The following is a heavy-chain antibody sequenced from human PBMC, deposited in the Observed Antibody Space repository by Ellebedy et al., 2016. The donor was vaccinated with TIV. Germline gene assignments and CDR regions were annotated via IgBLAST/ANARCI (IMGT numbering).Heavy chain of an antibody. V-gene: IGHV3-23*05. CDR2: IESSGIVT. CDR1: GLTFNIYA. J-gene: IGHJ6*02. Sequence: GESLKISCGASGLTFNIYAMTWVRQAPGKGLEWVSTIESSGIVTYYAESVKGRLTISRDNSKNRVFLQMNSLRADDTAVYYCAKGGRVQITDVWGQGTTVTVSS. D-gene: IGHD1-1*01. CDR3: AKGGRVQITDV.